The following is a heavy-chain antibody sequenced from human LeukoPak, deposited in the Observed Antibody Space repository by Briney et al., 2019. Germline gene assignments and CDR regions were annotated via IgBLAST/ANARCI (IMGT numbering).Heavy chain of an antibody. CDR1: GGSISSGDYY. D-gene: IGHD5-18*01. J-gene: IGHJ4*02. CDR2: IYYSGST. Sequence: KASETLSLTCTVSGGSISSGDYYWSWIRQPPGKGLEWIGYIYYSGSTYYNPSLKSRVTISVDTSKSQFSLKLSSVTAADTAVYYCARETLDTAMGGSGYWGQGTLVTVSS. V-gene: IGHV4-30-4*08. CDR3: ARETLDTAMGGSGY.